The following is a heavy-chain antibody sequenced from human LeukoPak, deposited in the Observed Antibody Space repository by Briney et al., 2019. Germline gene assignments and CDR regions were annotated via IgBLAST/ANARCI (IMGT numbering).Heavy chain of an antibody. CDR2: ISHSGST. J-gene: IGHJ6*03. CDR3: ARGVGYCSGGSCYSVTTLTRDYYYYMDV. Sequence: PSETLSLTCAVYGGSFSGYYWSWIRQPPGKGLEWIGEISHSGSTNYNPSLKSRVTISVDTSKNQFSLKLSSVTAADTAVYYCARGVGYCSGGSCYSVTTLTRDYYYYMDVWGKGTTVTVSS. D-gene: IGHD2-15*01. V-gene: IGHV4-34*01. CDR1: GGSFSGYY.